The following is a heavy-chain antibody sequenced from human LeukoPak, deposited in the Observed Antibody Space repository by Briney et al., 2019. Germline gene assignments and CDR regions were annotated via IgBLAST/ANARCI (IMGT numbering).Heavy chain of an antibody. V-gene: IGHV1-46*01. D-gene: IGHD5-24*01. CDR1: GYTFTGYY. Sequence: GASVKVSCKASGYTFTGYYMHWVRQAPGQGLEWMGIINPSGGSTSYAQKFQGRVTMTRDTSTSTVYMELSSLRSEDTAVYYCAMEVATDPILYYYGMDVWGQGTTVTVSS. J-gene: IGHJ6*02. CDR2: INPSGGST. CDR3: AMEVATDPILYYYGMDV.